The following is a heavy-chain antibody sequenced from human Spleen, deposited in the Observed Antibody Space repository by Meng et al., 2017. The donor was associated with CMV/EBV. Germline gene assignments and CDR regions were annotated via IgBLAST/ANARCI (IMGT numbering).Heavy chain of an antibody. CDR1: GGSISSYY. CDR2: IYTSGST. D-gene: IGHD5-12*01. V-gene: IGHV4-4*07. J-gene: IGHJ6*02. Sequence: SETLSLTCTVSGGSISSYYWSWIRQPAGKGLEWIGRIYTSGSTNYNPSLKSRVTISVDTSKNQFSLKLSSVTAADTAVYYCARGHRLRYYYGMDVWGQGTTVTVSS. CDR3: ARGHRLRYYYGMDV.